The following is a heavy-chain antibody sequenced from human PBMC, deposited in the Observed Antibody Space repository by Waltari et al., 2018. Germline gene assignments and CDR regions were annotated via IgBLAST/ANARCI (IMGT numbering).Heavy chain of an antibody. CDR2: TNTDGSGT. J-gene: IGHJ2*01. CDR3: ARINRMRNWYFDV. CDR1: GFTFSSFW. Sequence: EVQLVESGGGLVHPGGSLRLSCAASGFTFSSFWMHWVRQRQGEGLVWVSRTNTDGSGTSYADSVRGRFTISRDNAKSTVYLQMNSLTAEDTAVYYCARINRMRNWYFDVWGRGTLVTVSS. V-gene: IGHV3-74*01.